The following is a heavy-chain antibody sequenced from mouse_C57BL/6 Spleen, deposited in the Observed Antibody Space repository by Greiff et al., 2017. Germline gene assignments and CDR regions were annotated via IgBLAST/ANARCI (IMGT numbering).Heavy chain of an antibody. D-gene: IGHD1-1*01. V-gene: IGHV1-69*01. CDR1: GYTFTSYW. CDR3: ARRAVYYYGSIYWYFDV. J-gene: IGHJ1*03. Sequence: QVQLKQPGAELVMPGASVKLSCKASGYTFTSYWMHWVKQRPGQGLEWIGEIDPSDSYTNYNQKFKGKSTLTVDKSSSTAYMQLSSLTSEDSAVYYCARRAVYYYGSIYWYFDVWGTGTTVTVSS. CDR2: IDPSDSYT.